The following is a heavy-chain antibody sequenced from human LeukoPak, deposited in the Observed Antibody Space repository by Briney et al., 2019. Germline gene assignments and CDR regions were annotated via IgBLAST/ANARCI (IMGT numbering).Heavy chain of an antibody. Sequence: PGGSLRLSCAASGFTFSSYAMSWVRQAPGKGLEWVSAISGSGGSTYYADSVKGRFTISRDNSKNTLYLQMNSLRAEDTAVYYCAEDPDPEWLSPNWFDPWGQGTLVTVSS. D-gene: IGHD3-3*01. V-gene: IGHV3-23*01. CDR3: AEDPDPEWLSPNWFDP. J-gene: IGHJ5*02. CDR2: ISGSGGST. CDR1: GFTFSSYA.